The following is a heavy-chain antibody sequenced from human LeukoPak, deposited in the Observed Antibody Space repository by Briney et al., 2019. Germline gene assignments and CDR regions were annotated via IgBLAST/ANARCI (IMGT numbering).Heavy chain of an antibody. D-gene: IGHD2-15*01. CDR1: GRSISSYY. V-gene: IGHV4-4*07. CDR3: ARLAYCSGGSCYRWAYYYYYMDV. CDR2: IYTSGST. J-gene: IGHJ6*03. Sequence: PSESLSLTCTVSGRSISSYYWSWIRQPAGKGLEWIVRIYTSGSTNYNPSLKSRVTMSVDTSKNQFSLKLSSVTAADTAVYYCARLAYCSGGSCYRWAYYYYYMDVWGKGTTVTVSS.